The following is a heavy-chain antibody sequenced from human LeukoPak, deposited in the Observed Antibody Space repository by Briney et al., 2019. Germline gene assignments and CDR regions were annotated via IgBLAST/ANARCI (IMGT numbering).Heavy chain of an antibody. CDR1: GFTFSTHW. CDR3: ARVQSRGYFDY. D-gene: IGHD3-16*01. J-gene: IGHJ4*02. V-gene: IGHV3-7*01. CDR2: IKQDGSEK. Sequence: GGSLGLSCAASGFTFSTHWMSWVRQAPGKGLEWVANIKQDGSEKYYVDSVKGRFTISRDNAKNSLYLQMNSLRAEDTAVYYCARVQSRGYFDYWGQGTLVTVSS.